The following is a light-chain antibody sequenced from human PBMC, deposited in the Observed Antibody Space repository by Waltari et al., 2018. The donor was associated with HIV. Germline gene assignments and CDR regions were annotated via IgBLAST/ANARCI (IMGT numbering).Light chain of an antibody. CDR1: QSMSAE. CDR2: EAA. CDR3: QQYDSGPRGIT. J-gene: IGKJ2*01. V-gene: IGKV3-15*01. Sequence: EVVMTQSPPTLSVSPGQRVTLSCRARQSMSAEVAWYKQRPGQAPRLLTYEAATRPTGIPARFSGSGSGTEFTLTISNLQSEDFATYFCQQYDSGPRGITFGQGTMLEIK.